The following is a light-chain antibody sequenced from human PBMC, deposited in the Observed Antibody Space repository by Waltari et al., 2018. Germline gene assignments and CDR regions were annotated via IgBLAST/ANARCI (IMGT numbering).Light chain of an antibody. V-gene: IGKV1-8*01. CDR2: AAS. Sequence: AIRMTQSPSSLSASTGDRVTITCRASQSVSTYLAWYQQKPGKAPKLLIYAASTLQSGVPLRFSGSGSGTDFTLSISCLQSEDFATYYCQQYYDYQRSFGQGTKVEIK. CDR3: QQYYDYQRS. J-gene: IGKJ1*01. CDR1: QSVSTY.